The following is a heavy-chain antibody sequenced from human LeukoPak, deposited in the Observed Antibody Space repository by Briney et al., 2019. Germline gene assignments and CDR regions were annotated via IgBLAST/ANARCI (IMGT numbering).Heavy chain of an antibody. CDR3: AKKRSGYYSFDC. D-gene: IGHD3-22*01. V-gene: IGHV3-23*01. J-gene: IGHJ4*02. Sequence: GGSLRLSCAASGFTFNNSAMNWVRQAPGKGLEWVSVISGSGGTTYYADSVKGRFTIFRDNSKNTLSLQMNSLRAEDTAVYYCAKKRSGYYSFDCWGQGTLVTVSS. CDR2: ISGSGGTT. CDR1: GFTFNNSA.